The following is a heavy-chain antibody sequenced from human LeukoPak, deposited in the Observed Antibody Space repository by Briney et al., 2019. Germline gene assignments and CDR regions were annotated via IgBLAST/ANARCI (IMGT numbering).Heavy chain of an antibody. J-gene: IGHJ4*02. CDR2: INHSGST. Sequence: SETLSLTCAVYGGSFSGYYWSWIRQPRGKGLEWIGEINHSGSTNYNPSLKSRVTISVDTSKNQFSLKLSSVTAADTAVYYCARILGSYFGYWGQGTLVTVSS. CDR1: GGSFSGYY. D-gene: IGHD2/OR15-2a*01. V-gene: IGHV4-34*01. CDR3: ARILGSYFGY.